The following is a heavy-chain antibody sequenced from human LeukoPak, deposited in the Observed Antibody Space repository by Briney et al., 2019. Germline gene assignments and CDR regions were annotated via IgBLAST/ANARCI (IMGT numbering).Heavy chain of an antibody. CDR1: GFTFSSYS. J-gene: IGHJ4*02. Sequence: GGSLRLSCAVSGFTFSSYSMNWVRQAPGKGLEWVSYISSSSSTIYYADSVKGRFTISRDNAKNSLYLQMNSLRAEDTAVYYCARRKDYWGQGTLVTVSS. CDR2: ISSSSSTI. CDR3: ARRKDY. V-gene: IGHV3-48*01.